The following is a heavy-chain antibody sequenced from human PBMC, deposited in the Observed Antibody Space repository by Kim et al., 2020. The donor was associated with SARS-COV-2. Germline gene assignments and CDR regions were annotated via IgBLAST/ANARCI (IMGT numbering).Heavy chain of an antibody. D-gene: IGHD3-9*01. CDR2: IWYDGSNK. CDR1: GFTFSSYG. Sequence: GGSLRLSCAASGFTFSSYGMHWVRQAPGKGLEWVAVIWYDGSNKYYADSVKGRFTISRDNSKNTLYLQMNSLRAEDTAVYYCAKDPRSLRYFDWLVGGYGMDVWGQGTTVTVSS. J-gene: IGHJ6*02. V-gene: IGHV3-33*06. CDR3: AKDPRSLRYFDWLVGGYGMDV.